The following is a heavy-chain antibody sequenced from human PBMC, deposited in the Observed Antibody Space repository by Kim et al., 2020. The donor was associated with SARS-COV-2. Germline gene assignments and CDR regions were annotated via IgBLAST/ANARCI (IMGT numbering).Heavy chain of an antibody. D-gene: IGHD1-26*01. V-gene: IGHV4-34*01. CDR3: ARGATRASYYFDY. Sequence: YHPSLKSRVTISVDTSKNQFSLKLSSVTAADTAVYYCARGATRASYYFDYWGQGTLVTVSS. J-gene: IGHJ4*02.